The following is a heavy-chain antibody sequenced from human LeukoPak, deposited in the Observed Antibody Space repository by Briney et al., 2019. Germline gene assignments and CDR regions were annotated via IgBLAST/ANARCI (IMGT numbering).Heavy chain of an antibody. Sequence: GGSLRLSCAASGFTFSSYSMNWVRQAPGKGLEWVSSISSSSSYIYYADSVKGRFTISRDNAKNSLYLQMNSLRAEDTAMYYCARDFASGSATFDYWGQGTLVTVSS. CDR3: ARDFASGSATFDY. J-gene: IGHJ4*02. V-gene: IGHV3-21*01. CDR1: GFTFSSYS. D-gene: IGHD1-26*01. CDR2: ISSSSSYI.